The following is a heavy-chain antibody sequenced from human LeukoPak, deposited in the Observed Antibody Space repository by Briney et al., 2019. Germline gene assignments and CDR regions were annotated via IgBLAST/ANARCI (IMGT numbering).Heavy chain of an antibody. CDR1: GGSFSGYY. D-gene: IGHD3-10*01. Sequence: SETLSLTCAVYGGSFSGYYWSWIRQPPGKGLEWIGEINHSGSTNYNPSLKSRVTISVDTSKNQFSLKLSSVTAADTAVYYCARDRGLDAFDIWGQGTMVTVSS. J-gene: IGHJ3*02. CDR3: ARDRGLDAFDI. V-gene: IGHV4-34*01. CDR2: INHSGST.